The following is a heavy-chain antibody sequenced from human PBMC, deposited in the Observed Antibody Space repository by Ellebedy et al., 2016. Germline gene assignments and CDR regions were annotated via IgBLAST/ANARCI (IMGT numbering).Heavy chain of an antibody. CDR3: ARVAGNYVDP. V-gene: IGHV4-61*05. J-gene: IGHJ5*02. CDR1: GGSISSSSYY. Sequence: SETLSLTCTGSGGSISSSSYYWGWIRQPPGKGLEWIGYIYYSGSTNYNPSLKSRVTISVDTSKNQFSLKLSSVTAADTAVYYCARVAGNYVDPWGQGTLVTVSS. D-gene: IGHD1-7*01. CDR2: IYYSGST.